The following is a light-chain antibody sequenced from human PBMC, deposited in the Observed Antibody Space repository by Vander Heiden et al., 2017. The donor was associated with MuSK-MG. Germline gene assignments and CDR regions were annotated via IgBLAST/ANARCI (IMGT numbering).Light chain of an antibody. CDR2: DVS. CDR3: SSYTSSSRV. CDR1: SSDVGGYNY. V-gene: IGLV2-14*01. Sequence: QSALTQPASVSGSPGQSITISCTGTSSDVGGYNYVSWYQQHPGKALKLMIYDVSNRPSGVSNRFSGSKSGNTASLTISGRQAEDEADYYCSSYTSSSRVFGGGTKLTVL. J-gene: IGLJ3*02.